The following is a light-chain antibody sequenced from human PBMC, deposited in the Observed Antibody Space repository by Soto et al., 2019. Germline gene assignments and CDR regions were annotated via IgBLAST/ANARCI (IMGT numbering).Light chain of an antibody. CDR2: EVS. Sequence: QSVLTQPASVSGSPGQSITISCSGISPDFGVSWYQHFPGKAPKLLIFEVSHRPSGVSTRFSGSKSGNMAFLTISGLQSEDEGLYHCSSYSSTTTLFGGGTKLTVL. CDR1: SPDFG. V-gene: IGLV2-14*01. J-gene: IGLJ3*02. CDR3: SSYSSTTTL.